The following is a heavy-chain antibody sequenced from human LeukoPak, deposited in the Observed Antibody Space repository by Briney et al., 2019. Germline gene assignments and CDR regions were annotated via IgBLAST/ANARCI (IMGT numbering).Heavy chain of an antibody. V-gene: IGHV4-30-2*01. J-gene: IGHJ4*02. CDR1: GGSISSGGYY. Sequence: SQTLSLTCTVSGGSISSGGYYWSWIRQPPGKGLEWIGYIYHSGSTYYNPSLKSRVTISVDRSKNQFSLKLSSVTAADTAVYYCARELKGCSSTSCHNYFDYWGQGTLVTVSS. CDR2: IYHSGST. D-gene: IGHD2-2*02. CDR3: ARELKGCSSTSCHNYFDY.